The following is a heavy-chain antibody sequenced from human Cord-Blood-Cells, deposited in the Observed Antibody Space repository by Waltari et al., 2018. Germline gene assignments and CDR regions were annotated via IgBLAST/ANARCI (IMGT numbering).Heavy chain of an antibody. Sequence: QVQLQQWGAGLLKPSETLSLTCAVYGGSFSGYYWSWIRQPPGKGLEWIGEINQSGSTNYNPSLKTRVTISVDTSKNQFSLELSSVSAADTAVYYCARGLTSGYYDSSGYYYWGQGTLVTVSS. CDR1: GGSFSGYY. D-gene: IGHD3-22*01. CDR3: ARGLTSGYYDSSGYYY. V-gene: IGHV4-34*01. J-gene: IGHJ4*02. CDR2: INQSGST.